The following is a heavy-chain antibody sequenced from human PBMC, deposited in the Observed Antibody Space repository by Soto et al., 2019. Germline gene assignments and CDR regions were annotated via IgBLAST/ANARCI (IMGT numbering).Heavy chain of an antibody. Sequence: QVQLQESGPGLVKPSETLSLTCTVSGGSVSSGSYYWSWIRQPPGKGLEWIGYIYYSGSTNYNPSLKSRVTRSVDPSKNQLSLKLSSVTAADTAVYYCARGNYYDSSGYYPPYFQHWGQGTLVTVSS. CDR3: ARGNYYDSSGYYPPYFQH. CDR1: GGSVSSGSYY. D-gene: IGHD3-22*01. V-gene: IGHV4-61*01. CDR2: IYYSGST. J-gene: IGHJ1*01.